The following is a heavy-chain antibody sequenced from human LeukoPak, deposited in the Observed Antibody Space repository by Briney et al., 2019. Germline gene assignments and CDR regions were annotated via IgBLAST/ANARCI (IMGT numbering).Heavy chain of an antibody. Sequence: SETLSLTCAVYGGSFCGYYWSWIRQPPGKGLEWIGEINHSGSTNYNPSLKSRVTISVDTSKNQFSLKLSSVTAADTAVYYCARVNFGDYDFWSGYRGNYYMDVWGKGTTVTVSS. CDR3: ARVNFGDYDFWSGYRGNYYMDV. D-gene: IGHD3-3*01. CDR1: GGSFCGYY. J-gene: IGHJ6*03. V-gene: IGHV4-34*01. CDR2: INHSGST.